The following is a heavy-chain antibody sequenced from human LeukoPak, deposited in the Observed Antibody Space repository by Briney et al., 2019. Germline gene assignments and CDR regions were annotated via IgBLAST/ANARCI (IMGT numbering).Heavy chain of an antibody. Sequence: GGSLRLSCAASGFTFSSYSMNWVRQAPGKGLEWVSYISSSSSTIYYADSVKGRFTISRDNSENTLYLQMNSLRAEDTAVYYCATYYDKSGYYGRHDYWGQGTLVTVSS. CDR1: GFTFSSYS. CDR3: ATYYDKSGYYGRHDY. J-gene: IGHJ4*02. D-gene: IGHD3-22*01. V-gene: IGHV3-48*01. CDR2: ISSSSSTI.